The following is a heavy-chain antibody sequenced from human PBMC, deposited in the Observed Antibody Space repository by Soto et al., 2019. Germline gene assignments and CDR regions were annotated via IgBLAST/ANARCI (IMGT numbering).Heavy chain of an antibody. CDR2: IHLSGRV. Sequence: QVQLQQWGSGLLKPSETLSLTCAIYGGSFSDYYWHWIRQSPGKGLEWIGEIHLSGRVNFTPSLKSRTSLSIDTSRTQFFLTLRSVTAADTAVYFCARTPTRGASAWLDPWGRGHLVTVSS. J-gene: IGHJ5*02. V-gene: IGHV4-34*01. CDR3: ARTPTRGASAWLDP. D-gene: IGHD1-26*01. CDR1: GGSFSDYY.